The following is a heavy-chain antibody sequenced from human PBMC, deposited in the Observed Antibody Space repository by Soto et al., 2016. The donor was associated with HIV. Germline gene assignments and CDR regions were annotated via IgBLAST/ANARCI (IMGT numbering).Heavy chain of an antibody. CDR1: GFIVSSHY. Sequence: EVQLVETGGGVIQPGESLRLSCAASGFIVSSHYMSWVRQAPGKGLEWVSVIYSGGDTYYADSVKGRFTISRDTSDNMLFLQMDSLRADDTAVYYCARGGGMSYWGQGTLVTVSS. CDR2: IYSGGDT. J-gene: IGHJ4*02. V-gene: IGHV3-53*02. CDR3: ARGGGMSY.